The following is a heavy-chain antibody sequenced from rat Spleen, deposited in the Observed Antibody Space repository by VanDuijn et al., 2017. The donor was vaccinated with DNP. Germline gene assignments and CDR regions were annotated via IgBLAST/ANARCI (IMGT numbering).Heavy chain of an antibody. CDR3: TRGVTTVVTGWFAS. J-gene: IGHJ2*01. Sequence: QVQLKESGPGMVQPSQTLSLTCTVSGFSLTDYSVHWVRQPPGKVLEWIAAISSGGSTYYNSALKSRLSISRDTSKSQVFLKMNSLQTEDTAIYYCTRGVTTVVTGWFASWGQGVMVTVSS. V-gene: IGHV2-19*01. CDR2: ISSGGST. CDR1: GFSLTDYS. D-gene: IGHD1-1*01.